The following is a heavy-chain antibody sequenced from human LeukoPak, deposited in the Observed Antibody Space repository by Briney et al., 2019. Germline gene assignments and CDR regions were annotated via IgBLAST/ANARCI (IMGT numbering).Heavy chain of an antibody. CDR2: IRYDGSNR. V-gene: IGHV3-30*02. J-gene: IGHJ6*03. CDR3: ARDGHGNFWRARRTYYMDV. CDR1: GFTFSSYG. D-gene: IGHD3-3*01. Sequence: GGSLRLSCGASGFTFSSYGMHWVRQAPGKGLEWVAFIRYDGSNRYYADSVKGRFTISRDNSKNTLYLQMNSLRVEDTAVYYCARDGHGNFWRARRTYYMDVWGKGTTVTVSS.